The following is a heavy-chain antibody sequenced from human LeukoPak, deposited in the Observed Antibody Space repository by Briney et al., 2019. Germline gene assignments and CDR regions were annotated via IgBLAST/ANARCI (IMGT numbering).Heavy chain of an antibody. V-gene: IGHV4-34*01. Sequence: SETLSLTCAVYGGSFSGYYWSWIRESPGKGLEGIGEINHSRSTNYNPRLKSRVTISVDTSKNQFFLKLSSVTTADTAVYYCARAETGILGYCSSTSCYFWLYWGQGTLVTVSS. J-gene: IGHJ4*02. D-gene: IGHD2-2*01. CDR3: ARAETGILGYCSSTSCYFWLY. CDR1: GGSFSGYY. CDR2: INHSRST.